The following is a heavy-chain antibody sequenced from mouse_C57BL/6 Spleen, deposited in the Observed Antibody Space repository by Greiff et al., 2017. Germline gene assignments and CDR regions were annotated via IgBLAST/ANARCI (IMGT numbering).Heavy chain of an antibody. V-gene: IGHV1-4*01. J-gene: IGHJ2*01. CDR3: AKWTNDFDY. Sequence: QVQLQQSGAELARPGASVKMSCKASGYTFTSYTMHWVKQRPGQGLEWIGYINPSRGYTKYNQKFKDKATLTADKSYSTAYMQHGRRTSEDSAVYYCAKWTNDFDYWGQGTTLTVSS. CDR2: INPSRGYT. CDR1: GYTFTSYT.